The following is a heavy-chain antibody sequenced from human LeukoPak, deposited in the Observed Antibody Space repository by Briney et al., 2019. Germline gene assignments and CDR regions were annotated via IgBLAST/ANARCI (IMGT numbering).Heavy chain of an antibody. J-gene: IGHJ4*02. D-gene: IGHD3-22*01. CDR2: INNYGSST. Sequence: GGSLRLSCEASGFTFNNYWMHWVRQAPGKGLVWVSRINNYGSSTNYADSVKGRFTISRDNSKNTLYLQMNSLRAEDTAVYYCAKLESRVVITPYFDYWGQGTLVTVSS. CDR3: AKLESRVVITPYFDY. CDR1: GFTFNNYW. V-gene: IGHV3-74*01.